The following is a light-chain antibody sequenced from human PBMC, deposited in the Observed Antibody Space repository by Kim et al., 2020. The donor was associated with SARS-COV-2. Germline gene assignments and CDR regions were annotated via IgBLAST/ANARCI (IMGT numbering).Light chain of an antibody. CDR2: DVS. CDR1: SSDVGGYNC. Sequence: QSITSSCTGTSSDVGGYNCVSWYQQHPGKAPKLMIYDVSNRPSGVSNRFSGSKSGNTASLTISGLQAEDEADYYCSSYTSSSTLYVFGTGTKVTVL. V-gene: IGLV2-14*03. J-gene: IGLJ1*01. CDR3: SSYTSSSTLYV.